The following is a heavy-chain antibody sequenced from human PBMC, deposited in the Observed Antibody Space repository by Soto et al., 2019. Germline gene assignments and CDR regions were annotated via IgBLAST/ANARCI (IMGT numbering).Heavy chain of an antibody. D-gene: IGHD4-17*01. CDR3: ARGADYDNHFDY. Sequence: KPSETLSLTCAVYGGSFSGYYWSWIRQPPGKGLEWIGEINHSGSTNYNPSLKSRVTISVDTSKNQFSLKLSSVTAADTAVYYCARGADYDNHFDYWGQGTLVTVSS. CDR1: GGSFSGYY. CDR2: INHSGST. J-gene: IGHJ4*02. V-gene: IGHV4-34*01.